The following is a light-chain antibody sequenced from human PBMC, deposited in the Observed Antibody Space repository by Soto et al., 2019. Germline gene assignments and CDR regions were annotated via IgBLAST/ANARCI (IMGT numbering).Light chain of an antibody. V-gene: IGKV1-5*03. CDR1: QSISSW. J-gene: IGKJ1*01. CDR3: QQRANWPWT. CDR2: KSS. Sequence: DIQMTQSPYTLSASVGDRVTITCLASQSISSWLAWYQQKPGKAPKLLIYKSSSLESGVPSRFSGSGSGPDCTLTISSLEPEDSAVYYCQQRANWPWTFGPGTMVDIK.